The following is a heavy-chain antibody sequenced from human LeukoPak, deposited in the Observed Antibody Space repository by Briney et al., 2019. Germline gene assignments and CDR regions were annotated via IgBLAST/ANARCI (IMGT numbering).Heavy chain of an antibody. CDR3: ARDWSGYSYGYDAFDI. D-gene: IGHD5-18*01. V-gene: IGHV4-34*01. J-gene: IGHJ3*02. CDR2: INHSGST. CDR1: GGSFSSYY. Sequence: PSETLSLTCAVYGGSFSSYYWSWIRQPPGKGLEWIGEINHSGSTNYNPSLKTRVTISVDTSKNQFSLKLSSVTAADTAVYYCARDWSGYSYGYDAFDIWGQGTMVTVSS.